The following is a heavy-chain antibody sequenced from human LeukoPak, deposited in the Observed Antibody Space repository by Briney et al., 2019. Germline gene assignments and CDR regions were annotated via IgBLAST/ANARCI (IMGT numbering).Heavy chain of an antibody. V-gene: IGHV3-30*18. CDR2: ISYDGSNK. CDR1: GFTFSSYG. J-gene: IGHJ4*02. Sequence: PGRSLRLSCAASGFTFSSYGMHWVRQAPGKGLEWVAVISYDGSNKYYADSVKGRFTISRDNSKNTLYLQMNSLRAEDTAVYYCAKLDSWTTGSSRGFDYWGQGTLVTVSS. CDR3: AKLDSWTTGSSRGFDY. D-gene: IGHD6-13*01.